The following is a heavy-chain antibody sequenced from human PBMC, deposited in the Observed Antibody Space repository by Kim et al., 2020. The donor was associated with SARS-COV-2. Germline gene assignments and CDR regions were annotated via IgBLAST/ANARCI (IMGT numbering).Heavy chain of an antibody. D-gene: IGHD5-12*01. J-gene: IGHJ4*02. Sequence: GGSLRLSCAASGFTFSRYSMNWVRQAPGKGLEWVSSISSSSTYIYYADSVKGRFTISRDYAKNSLYLQMNSLRAEDTAVYYCARDLRGGYGPDYWGQGTLVTVSS. CDR2: ISSSSTYI. CDR1: GFTFSRYS. CDR3: ARDLRGGYGPDY. V-gene: IGHV3-21*01.